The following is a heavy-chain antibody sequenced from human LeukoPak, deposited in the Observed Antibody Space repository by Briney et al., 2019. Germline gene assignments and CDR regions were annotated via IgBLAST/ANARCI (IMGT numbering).Heavy chain of an antibody. J-gene: IGHJ4*01. V-gene: IGHV3-30-3*01. CDR1: GFTFSSYA. CDR2: ISYDGSNK. CDR3: AGGPGFLIDC. Sequence: GGSLRLSCAASGFTFSSYAIHWVRQAPGKGLEWVAVISYDGSNKYYADSVKGRFTISRDNSKNTLYLQMNSLRAEDTAVYYCAGGPGFLIDCWGHGTLVTVSS. D-gene: IGHD3-3*01.